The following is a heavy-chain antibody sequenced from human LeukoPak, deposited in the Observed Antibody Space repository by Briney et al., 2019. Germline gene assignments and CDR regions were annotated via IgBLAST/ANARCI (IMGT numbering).Heavy chain of an antibody. J-gene: IGHJ4*02. CDR3: ARGSGRQGDYFDY. CDR2: ISSSSTYM. D-gene: IGHD3-10*01. V-gene: IGHV3-21*01. Sequence: PGGSLRLSCAASGFTFSAYNMNWVRQAPGKGLEWVSSISSSSTYMSYADSVKGRFTISRDNSKNTLYLQMNSLRAEDTAVYYCARGSGRQGDYFDYWGQGTLVTVSS. CDR1: GFTFSAYN.